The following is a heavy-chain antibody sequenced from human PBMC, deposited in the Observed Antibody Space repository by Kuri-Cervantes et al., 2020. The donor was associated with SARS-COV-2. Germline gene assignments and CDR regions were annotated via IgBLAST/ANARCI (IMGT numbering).Heavy chain of an antibody. CDR2: INWNGGST. CDR1: GFTFSSYA. Sequence: GGSLRLSCAASGFTFSSYAMHWVRQAPGKGLGWVSGINWNGGSTGYADSVKGRFTISRDNAKNSLYLQMNSLRAEDTALYYCARETYCGGDCYSGFDYWGQGTLVTVSS. V-gene: IGHV3-20*04. D-gene: IGHD2-21*01. CDR3: ARETYCGGDCYSGFDY. J-gene: IGHJ4*02.